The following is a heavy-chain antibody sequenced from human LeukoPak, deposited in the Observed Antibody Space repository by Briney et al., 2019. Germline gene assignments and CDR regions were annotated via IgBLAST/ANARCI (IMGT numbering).Heavy chain of an antibody. Sequence: SVMVSCKASGGTFSSYAISWVRQAPGQGLEWMGGIIPIFGTANYAQKFQGRVTITADESTSTAYMELSSLRSEDTAVYYCASVLRFLDRYYYYMDVWGKGTTVTVSS. V-gene: IGHV1-69*13. CDR2: IIPIFGTA. CDR3: ASVLRFLDRYYYYMDV. J-gene: IGHJ6*03. D-gene: IGHD3-3*01. CDR1: GGTFSSYA.